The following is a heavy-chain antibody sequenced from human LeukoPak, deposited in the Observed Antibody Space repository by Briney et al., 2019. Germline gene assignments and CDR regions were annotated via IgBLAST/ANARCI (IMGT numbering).Heavy chain of an antibody. V-gene: IGHV1-8*01. CDR2: MNPNSGNT. J-gene: IGHJ5*02. CDR1: GYTFTSYD. CDR3: ARAGDSSGPPSWFDP. Sequence: RGASVKVSCKASGYTFTSYDINWVRQATGQGLEWMGWMNPNSGNTGYAQKFQGRVTMTRNTSISTAYMELSSLRSEDTAVYYCARAGDSSGPPSWFDPWGQGTLVTVSS. D-gene: IGHD3-22*01.